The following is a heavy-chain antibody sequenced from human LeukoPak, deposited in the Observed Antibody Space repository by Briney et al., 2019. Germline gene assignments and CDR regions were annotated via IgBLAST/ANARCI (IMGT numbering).Heavy chain of an antibody. CDR3: AKRGGDDGWGAFDV. Sequence: GGSLRLSCAASGFTYRFYAMNWVRQAPGKGLEWVSTFSGSGGGDSTYYADSVKGRFTISRDNSKNTLYLQMNSLRADDTAVYYCAKRGGDDGWGAFDVWGQGTMVTVSS. J-gene: IGHJ3*01. CDR1: GFTYRFYA. V-gene: IGHV3-23*01. D-gene: IGHD3-16*01. CDR2: FSGSGGGDST.